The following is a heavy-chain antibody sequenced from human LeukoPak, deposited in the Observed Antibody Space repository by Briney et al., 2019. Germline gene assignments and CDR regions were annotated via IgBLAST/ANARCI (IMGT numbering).Heavy chain of an antibody. CDR3: ARGGGSGWYSSENWFDP. D-gene: IGHD6-19*01. CDR2: IDHSGTI. J-gene: IGHJ5*02. CDR1: GYSISSGYY. V-gene: IGHV4-38-2*02. Sequence: SETLSLTCTVSGYSISSGYYWGWIRQPPGKGLEWIGSIDHSGTIYYNPSLKSRLTISVDTSKNQFSLKLSSVTAADTAVYYCARGGGSGWYSSENWFDPWGQGTLVTVSS.